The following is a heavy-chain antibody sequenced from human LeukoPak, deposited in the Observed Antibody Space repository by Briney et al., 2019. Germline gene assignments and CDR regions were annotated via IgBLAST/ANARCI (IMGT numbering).Heavy chain of an antibody. Sequence: PGGSLRLSCAASGFSFSTHWMHWVRQAPGKGLLWVSHITSDGSTTRYADSVKGRFTISRDNAKNTLYLQMNSLRAEDTAVYYCARSYDFWSGYYQTYFDYWGQGTLVTVSS. CDR2: ITSDGSTT. CDR1: GFSFSTHW. V-gene: IGHV3-74*01. D-gene: IGHD3-3*01. CDR3: ARSYDFWSGYYQTYFDY. J-gene: IGHJ4*02.